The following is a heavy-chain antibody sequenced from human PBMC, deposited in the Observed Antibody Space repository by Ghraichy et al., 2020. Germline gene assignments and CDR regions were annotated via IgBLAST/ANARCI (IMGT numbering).Heavy chain of an antibody. V-gene: IGHV3-74*01. Sequence: GESLHISCAASGFTFSSYWMHWVRQAPGKGLVWVSRINSDGSSTSYADSVKGRFTISRDNAKNTLYLQMNSLRAEDTAVYYCARVPALYCGGDCYSEGGAFDIWGQGTMVTVSS. D-gene: IGHD2-21*02. CDR3: ARVPALYCGGDCYSEGGAFDI. CDR1: GFTFSSYW. CDR2: INSDGSST. J-gene: IGHJ3*02.